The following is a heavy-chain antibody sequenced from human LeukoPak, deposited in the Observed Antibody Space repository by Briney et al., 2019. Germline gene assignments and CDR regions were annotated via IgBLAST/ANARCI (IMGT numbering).Heavy chain of an antibody. Sequence: GRSLRLSCAASGFTFSSYAMHWVRQAPGKGLEWVTIISYDGANKYYADSVKGRFTISRDNSKNTLYLQMNSLRAEDPAVYYCARAQSSSSPPDYWGQGTLVTVSS. CDR1: GFTFSSYA. CDR3: ARAQSSSSPPDY. CDR2: ISYDGANK. J-gene: IGHJ4*02. D-gene: IGHD6-6*01. V-gene: IGHV3-30*04.